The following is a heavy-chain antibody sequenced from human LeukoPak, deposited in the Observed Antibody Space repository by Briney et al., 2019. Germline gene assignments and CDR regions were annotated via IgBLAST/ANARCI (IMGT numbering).Heavy chain of an antibody. CDR2: INHSGST. J-gene: IGHJ5*02. CDR3: ARGIILRFLEWLSYNWFDP. Sequence: SETLSLTCAVSGGSFSGYYWTWIRQPPGKGLEWIGEINHSGSTNYNPSLKSRVTISVDTSKNQFSLKLSSVTAADTAVYYCARGIILRFLEWLSYNWFDPWGQGTLVTVSS. CDR1: GGSFSGYY. V-gene: IGHV4-34*01. D-gene: IGHD3-3*01.